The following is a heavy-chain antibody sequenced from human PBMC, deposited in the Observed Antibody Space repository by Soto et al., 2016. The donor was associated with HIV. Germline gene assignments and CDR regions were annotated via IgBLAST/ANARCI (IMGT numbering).Heavy chain of an antibody. V-gene: IGHV3-23*01. CDR3: AKDSPGGLRYFDWPRGHAFDI. CDR1: GFTFSSYA. Sequence: EVQLLESGGGLVQPGGSLRLSCAASGFTFSSYAMSWVRQAPGKGLEWVSAISGSGGSTYYADSVKGRFTISRDNSKNTLYLQMNSLRAEDTAVYYCAKDSPGGLRYFDWPRGHAFDIWGQGTMVTVSS. CDR2: ISGSGGST. J-gene: IGHJ3*02. D-gene: IGHD3-9*01.